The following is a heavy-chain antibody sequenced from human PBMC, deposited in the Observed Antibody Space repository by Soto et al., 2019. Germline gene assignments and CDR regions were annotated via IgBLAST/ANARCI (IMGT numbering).Heavy chain of an antibody. Sequence: PSETLSLTCAVYGGSFSGYYWSWIRQPPGKGLEWIGEINHSGSTNYNPSLKSRVTISVDTSKNQFSLKLSSVTAADTAVYYCERARQLAPAARQWDYWGQGTLVTVSS. J-gene: IGHJ4*02. V-gene: IGHV4-34*01. D-gene: IGHD1-1*01. CDR3: ERARQLAPAARQWDY. CDR2: INHSGST. CDR1: GGSFSGYY.